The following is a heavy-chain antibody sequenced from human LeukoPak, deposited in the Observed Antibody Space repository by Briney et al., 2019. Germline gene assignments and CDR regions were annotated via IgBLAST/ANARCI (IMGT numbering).Heavy chain of an antibody. J-gene: IGHJ4*02. D-gene: IGHD3-3*01. CDR1: GFTFSDYN. CDR2: ITSSSDTI. V-gene: IGHV3-48*04. Sequence: PGGSLRLSCAASGFTFSDYNMNWVRQAPGKGLEWVSYITSSSDTIYYADSVKGRFTISRDNAKNSLWLQMNSLRAEDTAVYYCARDLYGYYAFDYWGRGTLVTVSS. CDR3: ARDLYGYYAFDY.